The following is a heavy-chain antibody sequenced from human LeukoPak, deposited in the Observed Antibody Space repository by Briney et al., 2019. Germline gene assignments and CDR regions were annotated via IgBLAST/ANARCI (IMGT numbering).Heavy chain of an antibody. D-gene: IGHD2-15*01. CDR1: GDFINNYN. Sequence: SETLSLTCTVSGDFINNYNWSWVRQPPGKGLEWIGYIHYSGITNYNPSLKSRVTLSLDTSKNQFSLKLSSVTAADTAVYYCARGSRGTVVVAASAFDIWGQGTFLTVSS. CDR2: IHYSGIT. V-gene: IGHV4-59*01. J-gene: IGHJ3*02. CDR3: ARGSRGTVVVAASAFDI.